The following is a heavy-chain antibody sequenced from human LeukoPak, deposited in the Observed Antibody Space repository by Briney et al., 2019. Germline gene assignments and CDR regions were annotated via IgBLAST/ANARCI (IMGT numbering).Heavy chain of an antibody. CDR1: GFTFSSYS. Sequence: GGSLRLSCAASGFTFSSYSMNWVRQAPGKGLEWVSSISSSSSYIYYADSVKGRFTISRDNAKNSLYLQMNSLRAEDTAVYYCARDLTHHYYGSGSFFDYWGQGTLVTVSS. D-gene: IGHD3-10*01. V-gene: IGHV3-21*01. J-gene: IGHJ4*02. CDR3: ARDLTHHYYGSGSFFDY. CDR2: ISSSSSYI.